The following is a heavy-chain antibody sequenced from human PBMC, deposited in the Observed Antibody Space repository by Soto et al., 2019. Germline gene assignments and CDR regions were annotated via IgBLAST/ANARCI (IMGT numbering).Heavy chain of an antibody. V-gene: IGHV3-23*01. J-gene: IGHJ4*02. Sequence: GGSLRLSCAASGFTFSSYSMRWVRQAPGKGLEWVSGFRTGGDDGTTYYTDSVKGRITISRDNSKNTLLLQMKSLRVEDTAIYYCAKKVNSGAGSQYFDYWGQGTLVTVSS. CDR1: GFTFSSYS. CDR2: FRTGGDDGTT. D-gene: IGHD3-10*01. CDR3: AKKVNSGAGSQYFDY.